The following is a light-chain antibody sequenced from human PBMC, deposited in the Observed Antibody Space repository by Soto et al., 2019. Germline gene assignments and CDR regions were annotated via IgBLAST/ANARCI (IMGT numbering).Light chain of an antibody. V-gene: IGKV3-20*01. CDR1: QTFSISC. CDR3: QHSDTSVPLT. J-gene: IGKJ4*01. Sequence: EIVLTQSPVTFSFSPLESATLFCIASQTFSISCLALYQQKPGQAPRLLIYGVSSRATGIPDRFSGSGSGTDFTLTISSLQPEDFEVYYCQHSDTSVPLTFGGGT. CDR2: GVS.